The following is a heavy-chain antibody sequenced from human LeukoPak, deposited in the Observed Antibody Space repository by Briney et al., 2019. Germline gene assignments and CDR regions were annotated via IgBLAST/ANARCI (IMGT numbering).Heavy chain of an antibody. Sequence: PGGSLRLSCAASGFTFSSYGMHWVRQAPGKGLEWVAVISYDGSNKYYADSVRGRFTISRDNSKNTLYLQMNSLRAEDTAVYYCAKDRLVGARHQNWFDPWGQGTLVTVSS. CDR2: ISYDGSNK. J-gene: IGHJ5*02. CDR3: AKDRLVGARHQNWFDP. V-gene: IGHV3-30*18. D-gene: IGHD1-26*01. CDR1: GFTFSSYG.